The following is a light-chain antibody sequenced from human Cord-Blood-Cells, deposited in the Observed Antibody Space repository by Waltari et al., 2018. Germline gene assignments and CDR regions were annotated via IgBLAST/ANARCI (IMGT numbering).Light chain of an antibody. CDR2: EVS. Sequence: QSALTQPPSASGSPGQSVTISCTGTSSDVCGYNYVSWYQQHPGKALKLMIYEVSKRPWGVPDGCAGSKSGNTASLTVSGLQAEDEAEYYCSSYAGSNNLNVVFGGGTKLTVL. J-gene: IGLJ2*01. CDR3: SSYAGSNNLNVV. V-gene: IGLV2-8*01. CDR1: SSDVCGYNY.